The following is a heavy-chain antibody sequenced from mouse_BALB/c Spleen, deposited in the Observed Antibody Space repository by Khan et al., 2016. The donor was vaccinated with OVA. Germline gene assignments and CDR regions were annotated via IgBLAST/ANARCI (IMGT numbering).Heavy chain of an antibody. CDR2: TNPTNGRT. Sequence: VQLQQSGAELVKAGASVKMSCKASGYTFTSYWMHWVKQRLGQGLEWFAETNPTNGRTYYNEKFKSKATLTVDKSSSTAYMLLSGTTFEDSAVYYCARIKKIGATYFDYWGQGTTLTVSS. CDR3: ARIKKIGATYFDY. J-gene: IGHJ2*01. CDR1: GYTFTSYW. V-gene: IGHV1S81*02. D-gene: IGHD1-1*01.